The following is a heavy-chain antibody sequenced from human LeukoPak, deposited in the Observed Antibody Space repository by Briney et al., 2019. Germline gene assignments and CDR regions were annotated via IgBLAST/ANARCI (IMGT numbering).Heavy chain of an antibody. CDR3: ARGRGWYPDY. Sequence: GGSLRLSCAVSGFTFSSYEMNWVRQAPGKGLEWVSYISSSGSTIYYADSVKGRFTISRDNAKNSLYLQTNSLRAEDTAVYYCARGRGWYPDYWGQGTLVTVSS. J-gene: IGHJ4*02. V-gene: IGHV3-48*03. CDR1: GFTFSSYE. D-gene: IGHD6-19*01. CDR2: ISSSGSTI.